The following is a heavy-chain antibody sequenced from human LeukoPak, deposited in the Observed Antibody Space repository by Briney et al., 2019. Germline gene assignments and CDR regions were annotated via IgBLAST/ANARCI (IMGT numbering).Heavy chain of an antibody. J-gene: IGHJ6*02. CDR3: ATARGLGYDYSVYSSYGMDV. D-gene: IGHD5-12*01. CDR2: FDPEDGET. CDR1: GYTLTELS. Sequence: ASVKVSCKVSGYTLTELSMHWGRQAPGKGLEWMGGFDPEDGETIYAQKFQGRVTMTEDTSTDTAYMELSSMRSEDTAVYYCATARGLGYDYSVYSSYGMDVWGQGPTVTVSS. V-gene: IGHV1-24*01.